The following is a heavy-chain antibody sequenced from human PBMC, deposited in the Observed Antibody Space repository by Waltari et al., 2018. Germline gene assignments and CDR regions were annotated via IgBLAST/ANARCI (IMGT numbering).Heavy chain of an antibody. D-gene: IGHD3-10*01. CDR1: GFSFSGSW. CDR3: ARDPAFGAFDF. J-gene: IGHJ3*01. Sequence: EVQLLESGGGLVQPGGSLRLSCAASGFSFSGSWMTWVRQAPGKGLEWVAEINPDGSAEYYVDSVNGRFTISRDNTKNSLYLQMNSLRPDDTAVYFCARDPAFGAFDFWGQGTVVTVSS. CDR2: INPDGSAE. V-gene: IGHV3-7*01.